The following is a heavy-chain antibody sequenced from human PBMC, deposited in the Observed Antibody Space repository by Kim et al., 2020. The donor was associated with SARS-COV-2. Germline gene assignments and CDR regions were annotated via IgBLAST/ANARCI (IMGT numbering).Heavy chain of an antibody. CDR3: ARGRGVVIPRYYFDY. Sequence: GGSLRLSCAASGFTFSSYWMSWVRQAPGKGLEWVANIKQDGSEKYYVDSVKGRFTISRDNAKNSLYLQMNSLRAEDTAVYYCARGRGVVIPRYYFDYWGQGTLVTVSS. CDR2: IKQDGSEK. J-gene: IGHJ4*02. CDR1: GFTFSSYW. D-gene: IGHD2-21*01. V-gene: IGHV3-7*03.